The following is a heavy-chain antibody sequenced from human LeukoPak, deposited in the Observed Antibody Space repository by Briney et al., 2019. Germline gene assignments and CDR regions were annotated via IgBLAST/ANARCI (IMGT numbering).Heavy chain of an antibody. J-gene: IGHJ6*03. CDR1: GGAIIRYY. D-gene: IGHD3-22*01. Sequence: SETLSHTRCVSGGAIIRYYWDWNRQPAGKGPEWIGRIYPTGNTDYTPSLKTRVTMSTDLSKTQFSLRLRSVTAADTAVYYCARLKFYDSTGYSPGYYMDVWGKGTAVTVSS. CDR2: IYPTGNT. V-gene: IGHV4-4*07. CDR3: ARLKFYDSTGYSPGYYMDV.